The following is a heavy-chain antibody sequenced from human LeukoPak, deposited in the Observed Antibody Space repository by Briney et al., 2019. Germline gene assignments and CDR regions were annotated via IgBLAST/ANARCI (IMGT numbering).Heavy chain of an antibody. Sequence: ASVKVSCKASGYTFTTYAMNWVRQAPGQRLEWMGWINGGNGNTRYSQKFQGRVTITADESTSTAYMELSSLRSEDTAVYYCARDLSSSWYSAAVYWGQGTLVTVSS. CDR2: INGGNGNT. D-gene: IGHD6-13*01. CDR3: ARDLSSSWYSAAVY. CDR1: GYTFTTYA. V-gene: IGHV1-3*01. J-gene: IGHJ4*02.